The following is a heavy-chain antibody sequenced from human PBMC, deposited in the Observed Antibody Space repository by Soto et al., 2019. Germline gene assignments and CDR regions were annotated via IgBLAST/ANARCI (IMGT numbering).Heavy chain of an antibody. CDR1: GFSLNTRGVG. V-gene: IGHV2-5*01. CDR3: AHRPVPYRHYFGY. D-gene: IGHD4-4*01. J-gene: IGHJ4*02. CDR2: SYWYDGK. Sequence: QITLKESGPPLAKPTQTLTLTCTFSGFSLNTRGVGVGWIRQPPGKALEWLALSYWYDGKLYSPSLKSRLTIPTDTSNNQVVLSMTNMEPVDAATYYCAHRPVPYRHYFGYWGQGTLVTVSS.